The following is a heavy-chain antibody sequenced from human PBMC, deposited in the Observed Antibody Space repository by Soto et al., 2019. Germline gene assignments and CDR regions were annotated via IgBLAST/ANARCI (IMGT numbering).Heavy chain of an antibody. CDR3: AKDTFYYDRSGYYTFDY. V-gene: IGHV3-30*18. J-gene: IGHJ4*02. Sequence: PGGSLRLSCAASGFTFSSYGIHWVRQAPGKELEWVAAISYDGSNEHYADSVKGRFTISRDNSKNTLYLQMNSLRAEDTAVYFCAKDTFYYDRSGYYTFDYWGQGTLVTVSS. CDR2: ISYDGSNE. CDR1: GFTFSSYG. D-gene: IGHD3-22*01.